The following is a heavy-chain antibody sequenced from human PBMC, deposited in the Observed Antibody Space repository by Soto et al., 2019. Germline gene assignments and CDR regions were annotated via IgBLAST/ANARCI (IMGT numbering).Heavy chain of an antibody. Sequence: QVQLQESGPGLVKPSETLSLTCTVSGGSNSTYFWTWIRQPPGKGLGWIGNIYNSGSTNYNPSLKSRVTMSVDTSKKHFSLKLSSVPAADTAVYFWATERRGSGYLDAFHMWGQGTMVTVSS. CDR3: ATERRGSGYLDAFHM. D-gene: IGHD3-22*01. CDR2: IYNSGST. V-gene: IGHV4-59*01. CDR1: GGSNSTYF. J-gene: IGHJ3*02.